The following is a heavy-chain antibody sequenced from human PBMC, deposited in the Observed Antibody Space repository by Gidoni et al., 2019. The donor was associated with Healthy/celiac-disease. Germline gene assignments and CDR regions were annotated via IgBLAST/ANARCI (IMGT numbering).Heavy chain of an antibody. D-gene: IGHD3-16*02. Sequence: QVTLVQSGAEVKKPGATVKVSCKASGYNFTSYDIHWVRQATGQGLEWMGGMNPNSGNTGYAQKLQGRVSMTRNTSISTAYMGLSSLGSEYTAVYYCARGRGSYLQIWGQGTLVTFSS. CDR1: GYNFTSYD. CDR2: MNPNSGNT. V-gene: IGHV1-8*01. J-gene: IGHJ4*02. CDR3: ARGRGSYLQI.